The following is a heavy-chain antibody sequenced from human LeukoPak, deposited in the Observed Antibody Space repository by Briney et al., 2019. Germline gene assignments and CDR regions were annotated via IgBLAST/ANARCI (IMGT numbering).Heavy chain of an antibody. Sequence: GESLKISCKGSGYSFTSYWIGWVRQTPGKGLEWMGIIYPGDSDTRYSPSFQGQVTISADKSISTAYLQWSSLKASDTAMYYCARHLLLGDYYYYYYMDVWGKGTTVTVSS. D-gene: IGHD1-26*01. CDR1: GYSFTSYW. CDR2: IYPGDSDT. J-gene: IGHJ6*03. CDR3: ARHLLLGDYYYYYYMDV. V-gene: IGHV5-51*01.